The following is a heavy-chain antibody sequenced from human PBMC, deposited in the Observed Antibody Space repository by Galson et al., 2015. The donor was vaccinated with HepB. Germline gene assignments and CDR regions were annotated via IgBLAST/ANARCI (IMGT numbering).Heavy chain of an antibody. V-gene: IGHV1-8*01. CDR1: GYTFTSYD. J-gene: IGHJ5*02. CDR3: ARDGKWLVPEWGLGTLVTVSSWSASDWFDP. Sequence: SVKVSCKASGYTFTSYDINWVRQAAGQGLEWMGWMNPNSGDTGYAQKFQGRVTMTRDTSINTAYMELSSLRSEDTAVYYCARDGKWLVPEWGLGTLVTVSSWSASDWFDPWGQGTLVTVSS. CDR2: MNPNSGDT. D-gene: IGHD6-19*01.